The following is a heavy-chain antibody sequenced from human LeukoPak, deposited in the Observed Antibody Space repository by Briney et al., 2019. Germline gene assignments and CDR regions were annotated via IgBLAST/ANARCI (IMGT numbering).Heavy chain of an antibody. V-gene: IGHV3-23*01. Sequence: AGGSLRLSCAASGFTFSSYSMNWVRQAPGKGLEWVSAISGSGGSTYYADSVKGRFTISRDNSKNTLYLQMNSLRAEDTAVYYCAKAGATMIVVVTSDYWGQGTLVTVSS. CDR1: GFTFSSYS. D-gene: IGHD3-22*01. J-gene: IGHJ4*02. CDR2: ISGSGGST. CDR3: AKAGATMIVVVTSDY.